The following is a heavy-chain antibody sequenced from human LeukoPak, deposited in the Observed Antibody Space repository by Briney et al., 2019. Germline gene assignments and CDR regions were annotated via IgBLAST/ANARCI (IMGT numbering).Heavy chain of an antibody. V-gene: IGHV1-69*02. D-gene: IGHD5-18*01. CDR2: IIPILGIA. CDR1: GGTFSSYT. Sequence: SVKVSCKASGGTFSSYTISWVRQAPGQGLEWMGRIIPILGIANYAQKFQGRVTITADKSTSTAYMELSSLRSEDTAVYYCAISTWIQLCLQVYWGQGTLVTVSS. CDR3: AISTWIQLCLQVY. J-gene: IGHJ4*02.